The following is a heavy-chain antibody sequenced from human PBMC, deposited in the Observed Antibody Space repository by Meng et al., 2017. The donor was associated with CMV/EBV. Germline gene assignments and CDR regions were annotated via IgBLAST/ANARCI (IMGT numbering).Heavy chain of an antibody. CDR1: GYSFTSYW. CDR2: IYPGDSAT. D-gene: IGHD3-16*02. Sequence: IACKGSGYSFTSYWIGWVRQMPGKGLEWMGIIYPGDSATRYSPSFQGQVTISADKSISTAYLQWSSLKASDTAMYYCARLFLSAFDPWGQGTLVTVSS. CDR3: ARLFLSAFDP. V-gene: IGHV5-51*01. J-gene: IGHJ5*02.